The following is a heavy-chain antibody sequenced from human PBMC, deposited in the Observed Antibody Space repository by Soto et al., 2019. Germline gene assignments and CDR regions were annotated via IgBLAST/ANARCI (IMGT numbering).Heavy chain of an antibody. CDR3: ASWLKEAGICGTYYY. D-gene: IGHD6-19*01. Sequence: QVQLVQSGAEVKKPGSSVKVSCKASGGTFSNYAFSWVRQAPGQGLEWLGGIMPIFGRADYAQKFRGRVTITADESTSTAHMELSSLRSEDTAVYYCASWLKEAGICGTYYY. V-gene: IGHV1-69*12. CDR1: GGTFSNYA. CDR2: IMPIFGRA. J-gene: IGHJ6*01.